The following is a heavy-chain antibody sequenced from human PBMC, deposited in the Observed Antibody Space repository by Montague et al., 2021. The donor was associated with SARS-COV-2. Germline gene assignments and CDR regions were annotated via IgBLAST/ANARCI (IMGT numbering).Heavy chain of an antibody. CDR2: IHYSGST. J-gene: IGHJ4*02. Sequence: TLSLTCTVSGVSISSGSYYWNWIRQHPGKGLEWIGYIHYSGSTYYTPSLQSRVAISVDTSKNEFSLKMTSVTAADTAVYYCARGGAEGYFFEYWGQGLLVTVSS. CDR3: ARGGAEGYFFEY. D-gene: IGHD2/OR15-2a*01. CDR1: GVSISSGSYY. V-gene: IGHV4-31*03.